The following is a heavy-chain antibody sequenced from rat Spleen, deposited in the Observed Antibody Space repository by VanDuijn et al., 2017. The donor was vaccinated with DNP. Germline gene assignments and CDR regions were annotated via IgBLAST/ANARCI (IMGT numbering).Heavy chain of an antibody. CDR3: ARGSTSIYWYFDF. J-gene: IGHJ1*01. Sequence: EVQLVESGGGLVQTGGSLKLSCVASGFIFSDYTMAWIRQVPKKGLEWVAIIIYDGTRTYYRVSVKGRFTISRDNAKSSLYLQMNSLRSEDTAAYYCARGSTSIYWYFDFWGPGTMVTVSS. D-gene: IGHD3-1*01. V-gene: IGHV5-7*01. CDR2: IIYDGTRT. CDR1: GFIFSDYT.